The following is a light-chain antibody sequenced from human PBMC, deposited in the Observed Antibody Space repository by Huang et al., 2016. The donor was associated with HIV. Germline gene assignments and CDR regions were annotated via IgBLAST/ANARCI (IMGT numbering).Light chain of an antibody. CDR3: QQSHSNLYT. Sequence: DIRLTQSPSYLSASVGDSVTMTCRASEDISCLLNWYQQKPGKAPKLLIYASSNLRRGVPSRFRGSRSGTDFTLTITSLEPEDFATYYCQQSHSNLYTFGQGTTLDI. V-gene: IGKV1-39*01. CDR1: EDISCL. CDR2: ASS. J-gene: IGKJ2*01.